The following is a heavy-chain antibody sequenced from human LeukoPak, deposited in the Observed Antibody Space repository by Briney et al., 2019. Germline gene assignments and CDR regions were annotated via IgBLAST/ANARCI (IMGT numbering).Heavy chain of an antibody. D-gene: IGHD3-22*01. J-gene: IGHJ4*02. CDR3: ARLDYYDTH. V-gene: IGHV3-23*01. Sequence: GGSLRLSCAASGFTSSSYAMSWVRQAPGKGLEWVSSITYSSASTYYADSVKGRFTISRENYKNTLYLQMNSLRAEDTAVYFCARLDYYDTHWGQGTLVTVSS. CDR1: GFTSSSYA. CDR2: ITYSSAST.